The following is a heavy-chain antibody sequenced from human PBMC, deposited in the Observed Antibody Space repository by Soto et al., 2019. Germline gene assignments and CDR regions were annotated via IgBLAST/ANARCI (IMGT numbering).Heavy chain of an antibody. V-gene: IGHV3-23*01. D-gene: IGHD6-25*01. Sequence: EVQLLESGGGLVQPGGSLRLSCAASGFTFSSYAMSWVRQAPGKGLEWVSAISGSGGSTYYADSVKGRFTISRNNSKNTPYLQMNSQRADDTAVYYCAKDRAGYGGYVTPGYFDYWGQGTLVTVSS. CDR1: GFTFSSYA. J-gene: IGHJ4*02. CDR2: ISGSGGST. CDR3: AKDRAGYGGYVTPGYFDY.